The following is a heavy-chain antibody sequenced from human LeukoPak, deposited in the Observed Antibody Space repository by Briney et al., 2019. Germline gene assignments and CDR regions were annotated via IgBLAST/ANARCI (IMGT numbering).Heavy chain of an antibody. V-gene: IGHV4-31*03. D-gene: IGHD6-19*01. CDR3: ARGAVAGVSIDP. Sequence: SQTLSLTCTVSGGSISSGGYYWSWIRQHPGKGLEWIGYIYYSGSTYYNPSLKSRVTISVDTSKNQFSLKLSSVTAADTAVYYCARGAVAGVSIDPWGQGTLVTVSS. J-gene: IGHJ5*02. CDR1: GGSISSGGYY. CDR2: IYYSGST.